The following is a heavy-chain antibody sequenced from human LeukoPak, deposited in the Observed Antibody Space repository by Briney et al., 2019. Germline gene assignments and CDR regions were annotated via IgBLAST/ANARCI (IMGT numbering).Heavy chain of an antibody. CDR3: ARGGSYYNPYYYGMDV. D-gene: IGHD3-10*01. J-gene: IGHJ6*02. V-gene: IGHV3-74*01. Sequence: GGSLRRSCAASGFTVSSNYMSWVRQAPGKGLVWVSRINSDGSSTSYADSVKGRFTISRDNAKNTLYLQMNSLRAEDTAVYYCARGGSYYNPYYYGMDVWGQGTTVTVSS. CDR2: INSDGSST. CDR1: GFTVSSNY.